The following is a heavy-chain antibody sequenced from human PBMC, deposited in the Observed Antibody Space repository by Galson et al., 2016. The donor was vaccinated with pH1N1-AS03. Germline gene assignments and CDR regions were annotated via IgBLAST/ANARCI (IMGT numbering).Heavy chain of an antibody. CDR2: ISGSSSII. CDR3: IGHGGSSGS. Sequence: SLRLSCAVSGFTLSGNSMDWVRQAPGKGLEWVSYISGSSSIIDYADSVKGQFTISKDDAKNSLYLQMNSLRAEDSALYYCIGHGGSSGSWGQGTLGTVSS. CDR1: GFTLSGNS. J-gene: IGHJ5*02. D-gene: IGHD3-10*01. V-gene: IGHV3-48*01.